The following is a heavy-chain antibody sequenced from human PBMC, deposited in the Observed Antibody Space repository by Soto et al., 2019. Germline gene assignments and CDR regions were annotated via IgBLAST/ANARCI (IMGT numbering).Heavy chain of an antibody. V-gene: IGHV1-69*06. D-gene: IGHD2-2*01. Sequence: GASVKVSCKASGGTFSSYAISWVRQAPGQGLEWMGGIIPIFGTANYAQKFQGRVTITADKSTSTAYMELSSLRSEDTAVYYCARGAGREDIVVVPAAMGGYYYYYGMDVWGQGTTVTVSS. CDR2: IIPIFGTA. CDR1: GGTFSSYA. CDR3: ARGAGREDIVVVPAAMGGYYYYYGMDV. J-gene: IGHJ6*02.